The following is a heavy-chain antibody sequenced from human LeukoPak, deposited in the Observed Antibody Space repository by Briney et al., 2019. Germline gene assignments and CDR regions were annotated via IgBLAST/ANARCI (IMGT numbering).Heavy chain of an antibody. CDR2: IYHSETT. J-gene: IGHJ3*02. CDR1: DYSICSGFY. Sequence: SETLSLTCTVSDYSICSGFYWGWIRPPPGKGLEGIGSIYHSETTNYNPSLKSRVTISVDTSQFQFSLQLSSVTAAETAVYYCARLFLSCTRTTCSDDAFDIWGQGTMVTVSA. D-gene: IGHD2-2*01. V-gene: IGHV4-38-2*02. CDR3: ARLFLSCTRTTCSDDAFDI.